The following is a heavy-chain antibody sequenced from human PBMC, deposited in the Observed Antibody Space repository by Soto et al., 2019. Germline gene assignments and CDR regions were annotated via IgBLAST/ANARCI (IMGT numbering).Heavy chain of an antibody. J-gene: IGHJ1*01. Sequence: QVQLVESGGGVVQPGRSLRLSCAASGFTFSSFPLHWVRQAPGKGLEWVAVISYDGSNILYADSVKGRFTISRDSSEKTLYLQMNSLRLEDTAVYFCAREHGPGHSTGNYHFHVWGQGTLVTVSS. D-gene: IGHD2-8*02. CDR3: AREHGPGHSTGNYHFHV. CDR1: GFTFSSFP. V-gene: IGHV3-30-3*01. CDR2: ISYDGSNI.